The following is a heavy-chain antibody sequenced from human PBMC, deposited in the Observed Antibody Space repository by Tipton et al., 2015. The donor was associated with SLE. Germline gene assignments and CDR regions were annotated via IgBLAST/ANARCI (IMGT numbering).Heavy chain of an antibody. CDR1: GGSFSGYY. CDR3: ARTYSSSSPFDY. V-gene: IGHV4-34*01. CDR2: INHSGST. J-gene: IGHJ4*02. D-gene: IGHD6-6*01. Sequence: TLSLTCAVYGGSFSGYYWSWIRQPPGKGLEWIGEINHSGSTNYNPSLKSRVTMSVDTSKNQFSLKLSSVTAADTAVYYCARTYSSSSPFDYWGQGTLVTVSS.